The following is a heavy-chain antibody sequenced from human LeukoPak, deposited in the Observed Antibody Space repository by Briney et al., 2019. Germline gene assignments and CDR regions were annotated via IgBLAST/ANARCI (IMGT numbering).Heavy chain of an antibody. D-gene: IGHD2-15*01. CDR1: GYTLTELS. J-gene: IGHJ4*02. CDR3: ATRLYCSGGSCYGGNFDY. V-gene: IGHV1-24*01. Sequence: ASVKVSCKVSGYTLTELSMHWVRQAPGKGLEWMGGFDPEDGETIYAQKFQGRVTMTEDTSTDTAYMELSSLRSEDTAVYYCATRLYCSGGSCYGGNFDYWGQGTLVTVSS. CDR2: FDPEDGET.